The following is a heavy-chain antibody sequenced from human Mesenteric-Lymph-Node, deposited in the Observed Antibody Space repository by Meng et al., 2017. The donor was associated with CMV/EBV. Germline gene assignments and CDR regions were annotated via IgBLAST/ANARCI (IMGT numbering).Heavy chain of an antibody. CDR3: ARTSPPYYDFWSGYSYPYYYGMDV. D-gene: IGHD3-3*01. CDR2: IFYSGST. V-gene: IGHV4-39*01. J-gene: IGHJ6*02. CDR1: GASISSSSYY. Sequence: SETLSLTCTVSGASISSSSYYWGWIRQSPGKGLEWIGSIFYSGSTYYNPSLKSRVTISVDTSKNQFSLKLSSVTAADTAVYYCARTSPPYYDFWSGYSYPYYYGMDVWGQGTTVTVSS.